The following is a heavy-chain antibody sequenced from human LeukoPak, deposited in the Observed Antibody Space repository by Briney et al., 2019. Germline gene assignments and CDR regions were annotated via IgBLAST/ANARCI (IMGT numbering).Heavy chain of an antibody. CDR3: ARGAYYYDSSGYGMDV. CDR1: GFTFSNYD. J-gene: IGHJ6*02. V-gene: IGHV3-13*01. CDR2: IGTAGDT. D-gene: IGHD3-22*01. Sequence: QTGGSLRLSCAASGFTFSNYDMHWVRQATGKGLEWVSAIGTAGDTYYPGSVKGRFTISRENAKNSLYLQMNSLRAGDTAVYYCARGAYYYDSSGYGMDVWGQGTTVTVSS.